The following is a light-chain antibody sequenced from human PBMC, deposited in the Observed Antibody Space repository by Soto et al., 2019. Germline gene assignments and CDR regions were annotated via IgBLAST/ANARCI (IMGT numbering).Light chain of an antibody. Sequence: QSALTQPPSASGSPGQSVTISCTGTSSDVGGYNYVSWYQQHPGKAPKLIIYGVDKRPSGAPDRFSGSTSGNTASLTVSGLQADDEADYYCSSYAGSSNYVFGTGTKVTVL. CDR2: GVD. J-gene: IGLJ1*01. CDR3: SSYAGSSNYV. V-gene: IGLV2-8*01. CDR1: SSDVGGYNY.